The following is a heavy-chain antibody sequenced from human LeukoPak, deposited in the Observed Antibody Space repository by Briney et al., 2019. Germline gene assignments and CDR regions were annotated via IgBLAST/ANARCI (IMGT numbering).Heavy chain of an antibody. CDR1: GYSFTSYW. D-gene: IGHD1-26*01. Sequence: GESLMISCKGSGYSFTSYWIGWVRQMPGKGLELMGIIYPGDSDTRYSPSFQGQVTISADKSISTAYLQWSSLKASDTAMYYCARPIVGATHYFDYWGQGTLVTVSS. CDR2: IYPGDSDT. CDR3: ARPIVGATHYFDY. J-gene: IGHJ4*02. V-gene: IGHV5-51*01.